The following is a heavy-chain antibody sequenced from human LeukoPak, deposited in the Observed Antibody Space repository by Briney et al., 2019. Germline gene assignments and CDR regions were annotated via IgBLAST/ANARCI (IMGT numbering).Heavy chain of an antibody. CDR2: IYYSGST. CDR1: GGSISGYY. D-gene: IGHD6-13*01. CDR3: ARLIAAAGTADWFDP. Sequence: TPSETLSLTCTVSGGSISGYYWSWIRQPPGKGLEWIGYIYYSGSTNYNPSLKSRVTISVDTSKNQFSLKLSSVTAADSAVYYCARLIAAAGTADWFDPWGQRTLVTVSS. J-gene: IGHJ5*02. V-gene: IGHV4-59*08.